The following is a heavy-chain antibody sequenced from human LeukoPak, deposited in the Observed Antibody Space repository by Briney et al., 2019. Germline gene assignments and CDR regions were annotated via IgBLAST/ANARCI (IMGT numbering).Heavy chain of an antibody. CDR1: GFTFSSYG. D-gene: IGHD2-21*02. Sequence: GRSLRLSCAASGFTFSSYGMHWVRQAPGKGLEWVAVISYDGSNKYYADSVKGRFTISRDNSKNTLYLQMNSLRAEDTAVYYCAKDPPPYCGGDCYSYFQHWGQGTLVTVSS. CDR3: AKDPPPYCGGDCYSYFQH. CDR2: ISYDGSNK. V-gene: IGHV3-30*18. J-gene: IGHJ1*01.